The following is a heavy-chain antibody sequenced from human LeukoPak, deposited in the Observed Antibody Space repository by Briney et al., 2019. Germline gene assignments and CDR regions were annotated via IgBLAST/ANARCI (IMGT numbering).Heavy chain of an antibody. CDR1: GYSFTTYW. CDR2: IYPGDSDT. J-gene: IGHJ4*02. Sequence: RGESLKISCKGSGYSFTTYWIGWVRQMPGKGLEWMGTIYPGDSDTRYSPSFQGQVTILVDKSISTAYLQWSTLKASDTAMYYCARTMVRGVIASGFDFWGQGTLVTVSS. CDR3: ARTMVRGVIASGFDF. V-gene: IGHV5-51*01. D-gene: IGHD3-10*01.